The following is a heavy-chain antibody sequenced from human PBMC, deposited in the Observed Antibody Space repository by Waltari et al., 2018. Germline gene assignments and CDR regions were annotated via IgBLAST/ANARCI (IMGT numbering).Heavy chain of an antibody. CDR2: IYTSGST. D-gene: IGHD6-13*01. CDR1: GGSISSGSYY. Sequence: QVQLQESGPGLVKPSQTLSLTCTVSGGSISSGSYYWSWLRQPAGKGLEWIGRIYTSGSTNYNPSLKSRVTISVDTSKNQFSLKLSSVTAADTAVYYCARASSSWSSYFDLWGRGTLVTVSS. CDR3: ARASSSWSSYFDL. V-gene: IGHV4-61*02. J-gene: IGHJ2*01.